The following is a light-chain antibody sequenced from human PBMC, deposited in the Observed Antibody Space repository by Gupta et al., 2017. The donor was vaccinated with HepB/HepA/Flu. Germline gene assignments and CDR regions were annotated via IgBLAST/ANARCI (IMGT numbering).Light chain of an antibody. CDR2: RNN. CDR1: SSNIGSNY. Sequence: QSVLTPPPSASGTPGQRVTISCSGSSSNIGSNYVYWYQQFPGTSPKLLIYRNNQRPSGVPDRFSGSKSGTSASLSISGLRSDDEADYYCATWDDSLSGSVFGYRTNVTVL. J-gene: IGLJ1*01. CDR3: ATWDDSLSGSV. V-gene: IGLV1-47*01.